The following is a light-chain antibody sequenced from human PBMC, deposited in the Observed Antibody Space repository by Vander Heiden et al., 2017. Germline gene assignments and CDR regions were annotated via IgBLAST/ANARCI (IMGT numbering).Light chain of an antibody. J-gene: IGLJ2*01. CDR1: NIGSKN. CDR3: QVWDSSAL. Sequence: SYELTQPLSVSVALGQTARITCGGNNIGSKNVHWYQQKPGQAPVLVIYRDIIRPSGIPERFSGSNSGNTATLTISRAQAGDEAEYYCQVWDSSALFGGGTKLTVL. CDR2: RDI. V-gene: IGLV3-9*01.